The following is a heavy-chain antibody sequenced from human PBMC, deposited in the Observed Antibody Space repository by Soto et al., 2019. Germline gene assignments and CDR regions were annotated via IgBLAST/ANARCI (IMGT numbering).Heavy chain of an antibody. CDR3: ITTYSGTPARPYLDL. CDR1: GFTFSDYY. D-gene: IGHD1-26*01. J-gene: IGHJ4*02. CDR2: VDRTGSPL. V-gene: IGHV3-11*01. Sequence: GGSLRLSCAASGFTFSDYYMGWVRQAPGKGLEWISFVDRTGSPLFYADSVKGRFTISRDNAKNSLFLQMNSLKTEDTAVYYCITTYSGTPARPYLDLWGQGTPVTVSS.